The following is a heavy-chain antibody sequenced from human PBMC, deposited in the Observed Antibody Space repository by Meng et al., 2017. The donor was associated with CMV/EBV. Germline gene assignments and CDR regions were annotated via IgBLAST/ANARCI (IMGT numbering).Heavy chain of an antibody. CDR3: ARDRNRNLDY. CDR2: IYYSGST. V-gene: IGHV4-59*01. CDR1: GGSISSYY. Sequence: SETLSLTCTVSGGSISSYYWIWIRQPPGKGLEWIGYIYYSGSTNYNPSLKSRVTISVDTSKNQFSLKLSSVTAADTAVYYCARDRNRNLDYWGQGTLVTVSS. J-gene: IGHJ4*02.